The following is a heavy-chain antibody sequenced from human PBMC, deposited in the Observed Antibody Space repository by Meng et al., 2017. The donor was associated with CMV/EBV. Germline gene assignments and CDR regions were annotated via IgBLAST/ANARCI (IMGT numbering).Heavy chain of an antibody. D-gene: IGHD6-19*01. J-gene: IGHJ4*02. V-gene: IGHV3-23*01. CDR3: AKLEKWLVPAGLDY. Sequence: GESLKISCAASGFTFSSYAMSWVRQAPGKGLEWVSAISGSGGSTYYADSVKGRFTISRDNSKNTLYLQMNSPRAEDTAVYYCAKLEKWLVPAGLDYWGQGTLVTVSS. CDR2: ISGSGGST. CDR1: GFTFSSYA.